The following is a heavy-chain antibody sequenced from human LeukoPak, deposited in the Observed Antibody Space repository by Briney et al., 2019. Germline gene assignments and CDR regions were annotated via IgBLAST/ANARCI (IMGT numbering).Heavy chain of an antibody. CDR3: ARTYYDLYYYGMDV. V-gene: IGHV4-34*01. CDR2: INHSGST. D-gene: IGHD3-3*01. Sequence: SETLSLTCAVYGGSFSGYYWSWIRQPPGKGLEWIGEINHSGSTNCNPSLKSRVTISVDTSKNQFSLKLSSVTAADTAVYYCARTYYDLYYYGMDVWGQGTTVTVSS. J-gene: IGHJ6*02. CDR1: GGSFSGYY.